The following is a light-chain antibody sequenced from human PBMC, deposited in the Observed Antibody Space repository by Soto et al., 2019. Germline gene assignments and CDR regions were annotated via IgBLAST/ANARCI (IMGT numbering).Light chain of an antibody. V-gene: IGKV3-20*01. Sequence: EIVLTQSPGTLSLSPGERATLSCRASQSVSSSYLAWYRQKPGQAPRLLIYGASSRATGIPDRFSGSGSGTDFTLTISRLEPEDFAVYYCQQYGSSPVFGQGTRLEIK. J-gene: IGKJ5*01. CDR3: QQYGSSPV. CDR2: GAS. CDR1: QSVSSSY.